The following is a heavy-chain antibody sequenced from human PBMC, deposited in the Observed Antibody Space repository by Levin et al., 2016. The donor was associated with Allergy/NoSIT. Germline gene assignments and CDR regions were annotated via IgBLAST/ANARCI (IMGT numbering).Heavy chain of an antibody. D-gene: IGHD5-18*01. J-gene: IGHJ4*02. Sequence: WIRQPPGKALEWLARIDWDDDKFYSTSLKTRLTISKDTSKNQVVLTMTNMDPVDTATYYCARTTGYSYGLGTPYFDYWGQGTLVTVSS. CDR3: ARTTGYSYGLGTPYFDY. CDR2: IDWDDDK. V-gene: IGHV2-70*04.